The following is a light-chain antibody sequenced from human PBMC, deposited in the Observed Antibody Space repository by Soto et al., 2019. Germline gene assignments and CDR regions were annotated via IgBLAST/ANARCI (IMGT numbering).Light chain of an antibody. J-gene: IGLJ2*01. CDR1: NSNIGDKA. CDR3: ASWDDSLTLV. V-gene: IGLV1-44*01. Sequence: QAVVTQPPSASGTPGQRVTISCSGSNSNIGDKAVTWYQQIPGTAPKVVIHSDDQRPSGVPDRFSGSKSGNSAFLAISAVQSEDEADYFCASWDDSLTLVFGGGTKLTVL. CDR2: SDD.